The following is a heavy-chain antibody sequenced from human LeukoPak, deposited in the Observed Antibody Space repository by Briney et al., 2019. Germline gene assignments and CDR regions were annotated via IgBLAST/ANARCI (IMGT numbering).Heavy chain of an antibody. CDR1: GGSFSGYY. CDR2: TNHSGST. CDR3: AGPYPAAYFDY. J-gene: IGHJ4*02. D-gene: IGHD2-15*01. V-gene: IGHV4-34*01. Sequence: PSETLSLTCAVYGGSFSGYYWSWIRQPPGKGLEWIGETNHSGSTNYNPSLKSRVTISVDTSKNQFSLKLSSVTAADTAVYYCAGPYPAAYFDYWGQGTLVTVSS.